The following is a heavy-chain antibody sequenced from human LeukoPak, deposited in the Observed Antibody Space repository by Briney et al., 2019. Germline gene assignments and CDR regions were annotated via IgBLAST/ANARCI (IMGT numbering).Heavy chain of an antibody. V-gene: IGHV4-59*01. J-gene: IGHJ4*02. Sequence: SETLSLTCTASGGSISSYYWSWIRQPPGKGLEWIGYIYYSGSTNYNPSLKSRVTISVDTSKNQFSLKLSSVTAADTAVYYCARVGVAYCGGDCYSYYFDYWGQGTLVTVSS. CDR1: GGSISSYY. D-gene: IGHD2-21*02. CDR2: IYYSGST. CDR3: ARVGVAYCGGDCYSYYFDY.